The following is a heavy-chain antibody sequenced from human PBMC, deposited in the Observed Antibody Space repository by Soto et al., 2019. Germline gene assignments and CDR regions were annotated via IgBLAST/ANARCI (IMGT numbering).Heavy chain of an antibody. D-gene: IGHD3-10*01. CDR3: AKEIFHQQLVFFWPMVRGADNWFDP. J-gene: IGHJ5*02. Sequence: GGSLRLSCAASGFTFSSYAMSWVRQAPGKGLEWVSAISGSGGSTYYADSVKGRFTISRDNSKDTLYLQMNSLRAEDTAVYYCAKEIFHQQLVFFWPMVRGADNWFDPWGQGTLVTVSS. CDR1: GFTFSSYA. V-gene: IGHV3-23*01. CDR2: ISGSGGST.